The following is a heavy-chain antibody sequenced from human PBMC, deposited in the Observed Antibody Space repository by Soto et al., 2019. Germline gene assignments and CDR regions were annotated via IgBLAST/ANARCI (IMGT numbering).Heavy chain of an antibody. CDR2: IYYSGST. V-gene: IGHV4-59*01. Sequence: SETLSLTCAVYGGSFSGYYWSWIRQPPGKGLEWIGYIYYSGSTNYNPSLKSRVTISVDTSKNQFSLKLSSVTAADTAVYYCAREGIVVVPAAREAYYYYYMDVWGKGTTVTVSS. J-gene: IGHJ6*03. CDR1: GGSFSGYY. D-gene: IGHD2-2*01. CDR3: AREGIVVVPAAREAYYYYYMDV.